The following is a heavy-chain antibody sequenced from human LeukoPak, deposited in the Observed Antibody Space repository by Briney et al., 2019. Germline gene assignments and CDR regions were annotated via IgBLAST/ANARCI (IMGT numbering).Heavy chain of an antibody. CDR1: GGSISDYY. Sequence: SETLSLTCSVSGGSISDYYWSWIRQPAGGGLEWVGRIYTSGSTNYNPSLKSRVTMSVDTSKNQFSLNLTSVTAAHTAMYYCARDSNGDRAFDMWGQGTMVTVSP. D-gene: IGHD4-17*01. V-gene: IGHV4-4*07. CDR2: IYTSGST. CDR3: ARDSNGDRAFDM. J-gene: IGHJ3*02.